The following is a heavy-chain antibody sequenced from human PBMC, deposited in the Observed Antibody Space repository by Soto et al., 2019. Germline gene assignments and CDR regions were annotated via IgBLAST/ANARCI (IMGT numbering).Heavy chain of an antibody. CDR2: IWYDGSNK. CDR3: ARDLGPYYYYGMDV. V-gene: IGHV3-33*01. Sequence: QVQLVESGGGVVQPGRSLRLSCAASGFTFSSYGMHWVRQAPGKGLEWVAVIWYDGSNKYYADSVKGRFTISRDNSKNTLYLQMNSLRAEDTAVYYCARDLGPYYYYGMDVWGQGTTVTVFS. CDR1: GFTFSSYG. J-gene: IGHJ6*02.